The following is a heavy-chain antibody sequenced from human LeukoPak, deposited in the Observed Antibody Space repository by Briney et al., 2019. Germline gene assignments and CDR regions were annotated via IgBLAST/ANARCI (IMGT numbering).Heavy chain of an antibody. V-gene: IGHV1-2*02. CDR3: ARASGDYDILTGYKGSFVI. CDR2: INPNSGGT. D-gene: IGHD3-9*01. J-gene: IGHJ3*02. Sequence: GASVKVSCKASGYTFTGYYMHWVRQAPGQGLEWMGWINPNSGGTNYAQKFQGRVTMTRDTSISTAYMELSRLRSDDTAVYYCARASGDYDILTGYKGSFVIWGQGTMVTVSS. CDR1: GYTFTGYY.